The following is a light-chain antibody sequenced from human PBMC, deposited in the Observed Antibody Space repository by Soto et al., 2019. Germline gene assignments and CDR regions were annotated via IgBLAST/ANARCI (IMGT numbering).Light chain of an antibody. Sequence: EIVLTQSPGTLSLSPGERATLSCRASQSISSSYLAWYQQKPGQAPRLLIYGASRRATGIPDRFSGRESGTDFTLTITKLEPEDSAVYFCQQYASSPYTFGQGTKVEIK. V-gene: IGKV3-20*01. CDR1: QSISSSY. CDR2: GAS. CDR3: QQYASSPYT. J-gene: IGKJ2*01.